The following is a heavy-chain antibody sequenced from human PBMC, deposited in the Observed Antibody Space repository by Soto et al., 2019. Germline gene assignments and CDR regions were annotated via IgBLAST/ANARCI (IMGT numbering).Heavy chain of an antibody. Sequence: QVQLQESGPGLVKPSETLSLTCTVSGGSISSYYWSWIRQPPGKGLEWIGYIYYSGSTNYNPSLKSRVTISVDTSKNQFSLKLSSVTAADTAVYYCARSSGWYDYYYYGMDVWGQGTTVTVSS. J-gene: IGHJ6*02. V-gene: IGHV4-59*01. CDR1: GGSISSYY. CDR2: IYYSGST. D-gene: IGHD6-19*01. CDR3: ARSSGWYDYYYYGMDV.